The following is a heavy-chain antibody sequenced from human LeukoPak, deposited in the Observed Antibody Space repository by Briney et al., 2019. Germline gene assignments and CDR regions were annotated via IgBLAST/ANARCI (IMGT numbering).Heavy chain of an antibody. Sequence: PSETLSLTRAVYGGSFSGYYWSWIRQPPGKGLEWIGEINHSGSTIYNPSLKSRVTISVDTSKNQFSLKLSSVTAADTAVYYCARCVRGVIILYYFDYWGQGTLVTVSS. CDR3: ARCVRGVIILYYFDY. V-gene: IGHV4-34*01. CDR1: GGSFSGYY. CDR2: INHSGST. D-gene: IGHD3-10*01. J-gene: IGHJ4*02.